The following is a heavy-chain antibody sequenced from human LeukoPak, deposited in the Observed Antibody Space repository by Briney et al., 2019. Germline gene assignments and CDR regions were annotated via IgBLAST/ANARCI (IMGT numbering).Heavy chain of an antibody. CDR1: GGSISSSSNF. CDR2: IYYSGST. J-gene: IGHJ6*02. CDR3: ARRVAGLSYGMDV. Sequence: PSETLSLTCTVSGGSISSSSNFWGWIRQPPVKGLEWIGSIYYSGSTYYSPSLKRRVTISVDTSKNQFSLKLSSVTAADTAVYYCARRVAGLSYGMDVWGQGTTVTVSS. V-gene: IGHV4-39*01. D-gene: IGHD6-19*01.